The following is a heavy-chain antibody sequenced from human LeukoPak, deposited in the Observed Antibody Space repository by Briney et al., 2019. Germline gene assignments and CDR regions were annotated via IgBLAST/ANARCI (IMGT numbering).Heavy chain of an antibody. J-gene: IGHJ2*01. CDR2: IHHSGSF. V-gene: IGHV4-34*01. CDR3: ARGDGVLATIGTRSSFFDL. D-gene: IGHD5-24*01. CDR1: GRAFTYYY. Sequence: PSETPSLTCSFNGRAFTYYYWTWIRQPPGKGLEWIGEIHHSGSFKYSPSLKTRVTLSLDTSNNQFFLKLKSVTAADTAVYYCARGDGVLATIGTRSSFFDLWGRGTLVTVSS.